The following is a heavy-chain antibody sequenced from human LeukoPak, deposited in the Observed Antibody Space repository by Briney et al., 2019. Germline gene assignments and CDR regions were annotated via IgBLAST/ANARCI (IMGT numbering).Heavy chain of an antibody. CDR1: GGSFSGYY. CDR2: IYYSGST. CDR3: AGRAMVRGVIRSY. Sequence: PSETLSLTCAVYGGSFSGYYWSWIRQPPGKGLEWIGYIYYSGSTNYNPSLKSRVTISVDTSKNQFSLKLSSVTAADTAVYYCAGRAMVRGVIRSYWGQGTLVTVSS. V-gene: IGHV4-34*01. D-gene: IGHD3-10*01. J-gene: IGHJ4*02.